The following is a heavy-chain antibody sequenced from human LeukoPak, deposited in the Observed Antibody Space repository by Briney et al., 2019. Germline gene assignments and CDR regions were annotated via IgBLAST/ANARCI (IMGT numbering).Heavy chain of an antibody. CDR1: GFTFSSYA. Sequence: GGSLRLSCAASGFTFSSYAMSWVRQAPGKGVEWVSAISGNAGSTYYADSVKGRFTISRDNSKNTLYLQMNSLRAEDTAIYYCAKDQNMVAAAPFDCWGQGTLVTVSS. D-gene: IGHD5-12*01. V-gene: IGHV3-23*01. CDR3: AKDQNMVAAAPFDC. J-gene: IGHJ4*02. CDR2: ISGNAGST.